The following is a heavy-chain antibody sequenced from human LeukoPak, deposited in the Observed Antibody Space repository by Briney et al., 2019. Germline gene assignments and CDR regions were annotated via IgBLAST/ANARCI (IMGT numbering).Heavy chain of an antibody. CDR2: IRYDGSNK. V-gene: IGHV3-30*02. CDR1: GFTFSSYG. D-gene: IGHD3-22*01. J-gene: IGHJ3*02. Sequence: GGSLRLSCAASGFTFSSYGMHWVRQAPGKGLEWVAFIRYDGSNKYYADSVKGRFTISRDNSKNTLYLQMNSLRAEDTAVYYCAKDLGHYYDTGAFDIWGQGTMVTVSS. CDR3: AKDLGHYYDTGAFDI.